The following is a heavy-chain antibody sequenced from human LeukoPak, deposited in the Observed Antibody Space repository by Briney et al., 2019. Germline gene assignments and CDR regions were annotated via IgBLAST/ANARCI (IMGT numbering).Heavy chain of an antibody. CDR2: ITSSSSYI. Sequence: GGSLRLSCAASGFTFSSYSMYWVRQAPGKGLEWVSSITSSSSYIYYADSVKGRFTISRDNAKNSLYLQMNSLRAEDTAVYYCARGGTYGSMDYWGQGTLVIVSS. D-gene: IGHD1-26*01. CDR1: GFTFSSYS. V-gene: IGHV3-21*01. J-gene: IGHJ4*02. CDR3: ARGGTYGSMDY.